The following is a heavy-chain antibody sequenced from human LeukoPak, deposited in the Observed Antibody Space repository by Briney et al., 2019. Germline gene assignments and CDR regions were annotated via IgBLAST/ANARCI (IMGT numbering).Heavy chain of an antibody. J-gene: IGHJ4*02. D-gene: IGHD4-23*01. CDR1: EFILSRYA. Sequence: PGGSLRPSCVAYEFILSRYAVSWVRQAPGKGLQWVSSLGISGDYSWYAGSVKGRFTISRDVSKNTLYLQMNSLGVEDTAVYYCARGGGGNSDFVTSYTGASLSFDYWGQGALVTVSS. CDR2: LGISGDYS. V-gene: IGHV3-23*01. CDR3: ARGGGGNSDFVTSYTGASLSFDY.